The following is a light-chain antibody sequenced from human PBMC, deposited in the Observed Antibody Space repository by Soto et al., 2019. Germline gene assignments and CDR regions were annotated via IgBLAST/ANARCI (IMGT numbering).Light chain of an antibody. V-gene: IGLV2-14*01. Sequence: QSALTQPASVSGSPGQSITISCSGSSNDVGRYNYVSWHEQHPGKAPKLIIYEVSNRPSGVSSRFSGSKSGNTASLTISGLQAEDEADYFCSSYTSSNILVFGGGTKLTVL. CDR2: EVS. J-gene: IGLJ3*02. CDR1: SNDVGRYNY. CDR3: SSYTSSNILV.